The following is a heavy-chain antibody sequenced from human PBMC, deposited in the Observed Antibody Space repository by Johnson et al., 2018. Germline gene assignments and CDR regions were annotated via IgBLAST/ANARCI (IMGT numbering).Heavy chain of an antibody. V-gene: IGHV3-21*01. Sequence: VQLVESGGGVVQPGRSLRLSCAASGFTFSSYSMNWVRQAPGKGLEWVSSISSSSSYIYYADSVKGRFTISRDNAKNSLYLKMNSLRAEETAVYYCARSQAVQHWGQGTLVTVSS. CDR1: GFTFSSYS. CDR2: ISSSSSYI. J-gene: IGHJ1*01. CDR3: ARSQAVQH.